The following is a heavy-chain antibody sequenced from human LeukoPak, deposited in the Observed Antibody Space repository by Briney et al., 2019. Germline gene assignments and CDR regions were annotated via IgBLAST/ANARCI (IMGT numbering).Heavy chain of an antibody. V-gene: IGHV4-30-4*01. D-gene: IGHD4-17*01. J-gene: IGHJ4*02. CDR1: GGSISSGDYY. CDR2: IYYIGNT. CDR3: AGYPTLVHTYGDYVRAFDY. Sequence: SETLSLTCTVSGGSISSGDYYWSWIRQPPGKGLEWIGYIYYIGNTFYNPSLKSRVTISVDTSKNQFSLKLSSVTAADTAVYYCAGYPTLVHTYGDYVRAFDYWGQGTLVTVSS.